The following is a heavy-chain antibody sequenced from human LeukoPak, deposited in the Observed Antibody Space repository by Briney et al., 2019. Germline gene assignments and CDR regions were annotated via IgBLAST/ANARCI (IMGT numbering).Heavy chain of an antibody. J-gene: IGHJ4*02. Sequence: GESLKISCKGSGYSFTSYWISWVRQMPGKGLEWMGLIDPSDSYTNYSPSFQGHVTISADKSITTAYLQWSSLKASDTAIYYCASLARRVYVEYYFDYWGQGTLVTVSS. V-gene: IGHV5-10-1*01. D-gene: IGHD2-8*01. CDR1: GYSFTSYW. CDR2: IDPSDSYT. CDR3: ASLARRVYVEYYFDY.